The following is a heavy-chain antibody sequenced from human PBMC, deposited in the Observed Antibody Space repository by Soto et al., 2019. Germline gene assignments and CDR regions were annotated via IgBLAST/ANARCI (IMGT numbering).Heavy chain of an antibody. D-gene: IGHD6-13*01. Sequence: GGSLRLSCGASGFTFSSYAMSWVRQAPGKGLEWASAISGSGGSTYYADSVKGRFTISRDNSKNTLYLQMNSLRAEDTAVYYCAKDLPIAAAGPLYYYYYYGMDVWGQGTTVTVSS. J-gene: IGHJ6*02. CDR2: ISGSGGST. CDR1: GFTFSSYA. V-gene: IGHV3-23*01. CDR3: AKDLPIAAAGPLYYYYYYGMDV.